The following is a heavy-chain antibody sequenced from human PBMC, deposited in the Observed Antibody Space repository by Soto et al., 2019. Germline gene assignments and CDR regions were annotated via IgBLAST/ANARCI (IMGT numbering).Heavy chain of an antibody. CDR3: AKDLGSSSWGAFDI. V-gene: IGHV3-30*18. Sequence: EGSLRLSCAASGVTFSSYGMHWVRQAPGKGLEWVAGISYDGSNKYYADSVKGRFTISRDDSKNTLYLQMHSLRAEETAVYCCAKDLGSSSWGAFDICGKGKMLTV. CDR2: ISYDGSNK. CDR1: GVTFSSYG. J-gene: IGHJ3*02. D-gene: IGHD6-13*01.